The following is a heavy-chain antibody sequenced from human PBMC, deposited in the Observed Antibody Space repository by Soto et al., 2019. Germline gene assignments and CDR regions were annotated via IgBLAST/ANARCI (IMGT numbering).Heavy chain of an antibody. CDR2: TYYRSKWYN. CDR3: AREENTWNYDWFDP. J-gene: IGHJ5*02. CDR1: GDSVSSSSAA. V-gene: IGHV6-1*01. Sequence: SQTLSLTCAISGDSVSSSSAAWNWIRQSPSRGLEWLGRTYYRSKWYNDYAVSVKSRIIINPDTSKNQFTLQLYSVTPEDTVVYYCAREENTWNYDWFDPWGHGTLVTVSS. D-gene: IGHD1-7*01.